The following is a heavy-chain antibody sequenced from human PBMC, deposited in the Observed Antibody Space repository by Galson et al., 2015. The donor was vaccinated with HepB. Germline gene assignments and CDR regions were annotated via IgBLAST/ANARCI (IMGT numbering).Heavy chain of an antibody. CDR1: GFIFDGYA. Sequence: SLRLSCAAAGFIFDGYAMHWVRQTPGKGLEWVAGITWNSGTIRYADSVEGRFTISRDNAKNSLHLEMNSLRVEDTAFYYCAKDMCGGDCGAFDYWGQGTLVTVSS. D-gene: IGHD2-21*02. J-gene: IGHJ4*02. V-gene: IGHV3-9*01. CDR2: ITWNSGTI. CDR3: AKDMCGGDCGAFDY.